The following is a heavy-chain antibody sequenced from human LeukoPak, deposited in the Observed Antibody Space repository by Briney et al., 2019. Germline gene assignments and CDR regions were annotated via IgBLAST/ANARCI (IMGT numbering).Heavy chain of an antibody. CDR1: SXSISSYY. J-gene: IGHJ5*02. V-gene: IGHV4-59*01. Sequence: SETLSLTCTVSSXSISSYYWSWIRQPPGKGLEWIGYIFYSGSTNYNPSLKSRVTISVDTSKNQFSLGLSSVTAADTAVYYCARYHQPSGPNWLDRWGQGTLVTVSS. D-gene: IGHD2-15*01. CDR2: IFYSGST. CDR3: ARYHQPSGPNWLDR.